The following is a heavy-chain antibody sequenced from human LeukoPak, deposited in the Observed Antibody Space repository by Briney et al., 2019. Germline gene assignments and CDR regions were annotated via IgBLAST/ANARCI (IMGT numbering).Heavy chain of an antibody. CDR1: GFNFCDYG. D-gene: IGHD2-15*01. CDR2: INWDGENT. Sequence: PGGSLRLSCSVSGFNFCDYGLSWLRHAPGKGLEWVSGINWDGENTAYADSVKGRFTISRDNAENALYLQMDSLRAEDTALHYCARDLSATWYSLAYWGRGTLVTVSS. V-gene: IGHV3-20*04. CDR3: ARDLSATWYSLAY. J-gene: IGHJ4*02.